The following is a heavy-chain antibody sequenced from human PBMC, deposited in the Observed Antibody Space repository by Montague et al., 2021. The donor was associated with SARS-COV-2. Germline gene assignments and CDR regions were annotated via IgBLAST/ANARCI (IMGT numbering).Heavy chain of an antibody. CDR3: ARSPYRTTYLNGMDV. Sequence: TLSLTCTVSGGSISSGDYHWSWVRQPAGKGLEWIGYIYTLGSTNYNPSLKSRVTISIDTSKNQFSPKLSSVTAADTAVYFCARSPYRTTYLNGMDVWGQGTTVTVSS. J-gene: IGHJ6*02. CDR2: IYTLGST. CDR1: GGSISSGDYH. D-gene: IGHD1-14*01. V-gene: IGHV4-61*09.